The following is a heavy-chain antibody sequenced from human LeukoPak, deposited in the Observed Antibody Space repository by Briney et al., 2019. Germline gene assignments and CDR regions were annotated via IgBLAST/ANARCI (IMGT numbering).Heavy chain of an antibody. CDR1: GDSISSGGYY. V-gene: IGHV4-31*03. J-gene: IGHJ4*02. CDR2: IYYSGST. Sequence: SETLSLTCTVSGDSISSGGYYWSWIRQHPGEGLEWIGNIYYSGSTYYNPSLKSRVTISVDTSKNQFSLKLNSVTAADTAVFYCARRGIAAAVYFDYWGQGTLVTVSS. D-gene: IGHD6-13*01. CDR3: ARRGIAAAVYFDY.